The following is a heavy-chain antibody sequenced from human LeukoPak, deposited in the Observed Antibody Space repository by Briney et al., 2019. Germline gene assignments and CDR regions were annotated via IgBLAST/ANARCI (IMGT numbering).Heavy chain of an antibody. CDR1: GGSFSSSSYY. Sequence: SETLSLTCTVYGGSFSSSSYYCGWIRQPPGKGPEWIGNIYYSGSTYYNPSLKSRVTISVDTSKNQFSLKLRSVPAADPTLYYCARHWLGDYGLYYFDYWGQGTLVTVSS. D-gene: IGHD4-17*01. V-gene: IGHV4-39*01. CDR3: ARHWLGDYGLYYFDY. J-gene: IGHJ4*02. CDR2: IYYSGST.